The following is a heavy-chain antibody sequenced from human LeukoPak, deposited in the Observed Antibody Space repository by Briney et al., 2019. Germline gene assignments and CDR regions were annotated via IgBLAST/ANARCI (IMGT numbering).Heavy chain of an antibody. Sequence: GGSLRLSCAASGFIFSNAWINWVRQAPGKGLVWVSRINTDGSSTSYADSVKGRFTISRDNAKNTLYLQMNSLRAEDTAVYYCARDRYTVTTQGLAYWGQGTLVTVSS. V-gene: IGHV3-74*01. CDR3: ARDRYTVTTQGLAY. CDR1: GFIFSNAW. CDR2: INTDGSST. J-gene: IGHJ4*02. D-gene: IGHD4-17*01.